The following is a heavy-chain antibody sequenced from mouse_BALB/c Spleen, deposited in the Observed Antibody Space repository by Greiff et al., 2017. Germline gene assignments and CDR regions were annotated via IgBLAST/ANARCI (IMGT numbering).Heavy chain of an antibody. D-gene: IGHD2-1*01. CDR2: ISDGGSYT. CDR1: GFTFSDYY. CDR3: ASAMVSRWYFDV. Sequence: VQLKESGGGLVKPGGSLKLSCAASGFTFSDYYMYWVRQTPEKRLEWVATISDGGSYTYYPDSVKGRFTITRDKAKNNLYLQMSSLKSEDTAMYYCASAMVSRWYFDVWGAGTTVTVSS. J-gene: IGHJ1*01. V-gene: IGHV5-4*02.